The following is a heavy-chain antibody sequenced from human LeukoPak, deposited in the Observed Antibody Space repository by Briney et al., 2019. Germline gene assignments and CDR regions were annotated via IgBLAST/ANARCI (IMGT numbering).Heavy chain of an antibody. J-gene: IGHJ6*02. CDR2: IYTSGST. D-gene: IGHD3-10*01. CDR1: GGSISSYH. Sequence: SETLSLTCTVSGGSISSYHWSWIRQPAGKGLEWIGRIYTSGSTNYNPSLKSRVTMSVDTSKNQFSLKLSSVTAADTAVYYCARELQTNYYYYYDMDVWGQGTTVTVSS. V-gene: IGHV4-4*07. CDR3: ARELQTNYYYYYDMDV.